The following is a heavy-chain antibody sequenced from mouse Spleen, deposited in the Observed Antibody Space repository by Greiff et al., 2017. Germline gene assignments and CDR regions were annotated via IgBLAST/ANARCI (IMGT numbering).Heavy chain of an antibody. CDR1: GFTFSDYG. Sequence: DVKLVESGGGLVKPGGSLKLSCAASGFTFSDYGMHWVRQAPEKGLEWVAYISSGSSTIYYADTVKGRFTISRDNAKNTLFLQMTSLRSEDTAMYYCAKGYYGSSYFDYWGQGTTLTVSS. CDR2: ISSGSSTI. J-gene: IGHJ2*01. D-gene: IGHD1-1*01. V-gene: IGHV5-17*01. CDR3: AKGYYGSSYFDY.